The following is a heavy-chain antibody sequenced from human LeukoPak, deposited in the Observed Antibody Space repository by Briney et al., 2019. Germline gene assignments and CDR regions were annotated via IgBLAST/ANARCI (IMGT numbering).Heavy chain of an antibody. V-gene: IGHV1-2*04. CDR1: GYTFTGYY. CDR2: INPNSGGT. Sequence: ASVKVSCKASGYTFTGYYMHWVRQAPGQGLEWMGWINPNSGGTNYAQKFQGWVTMIRDTSISTAYMELSRLRSDDTAVYYCARGPITIFGVVDSYYYYYYGMDVWGQGTTVTVSS. D-gene: IGHD3-3*01. CDR3: ARGPITIFGVVDSYYYYYYGMDV. J-gene: IGHJ6*02.